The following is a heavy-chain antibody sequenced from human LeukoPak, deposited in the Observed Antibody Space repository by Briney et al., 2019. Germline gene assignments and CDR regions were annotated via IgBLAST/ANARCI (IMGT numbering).Heavy chain of an antibody. V-gene: IGHV3-21*01. Sequence: GGSLRLSCAASGFTFSSYSMNWVRQAPGKGLEWVSSISSSSSYIYYADSVKGRFTISRDNAKNSLYLQMNSLRAEDTAVYYCARGLQMAAALYYFDYWGQGTLVTVSS. J-gene: IGHJ4*02. D-gene: IGHD2-15*01. CDR3: ARGLQMAAALYYFDY. CDR2: ISSSSSYI. CDR1: GFTFSSYS.